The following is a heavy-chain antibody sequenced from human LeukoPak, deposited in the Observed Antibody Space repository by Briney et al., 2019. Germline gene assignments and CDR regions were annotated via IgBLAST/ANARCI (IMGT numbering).Heavy chain of an antibody. CDR3: ARGLYNILTGYLIFAHMDV. V-gene: IGHV4-61*02. CDR2: IYISGSA. Sequence: PSETLSLTCTVSGGSISSGGYYWSWIRQPAGKGLEWIGRIYISGSANYNPSLKSRVTISLDTSKNQFSLELSSVTAADTAVYYCARGLYNILTGYLIFAHMDVWGKGTTVTISS. J-gene: IGHJ6*03. D-gene: IGHD3-9*01. CDR1: GGSISSGGYY.